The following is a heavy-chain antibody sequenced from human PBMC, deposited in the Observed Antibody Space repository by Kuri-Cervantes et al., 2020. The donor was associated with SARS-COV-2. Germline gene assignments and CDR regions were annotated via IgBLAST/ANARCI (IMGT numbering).Heavy chain of an antibody. D-gene: IGHD2-2*01. V-gene: IGHV3-30*02. CDR1: GFTFSSYG. CDR2: IRDDGSNK. J-gene: IGHJ4*02. Sequence: GGSLRLSCAASGFTFSSYGMHWVRQAPGKGLEWVAFIRDDGSNKYYADSVKGRFTISRDNAKNSLYLQMNSLRAEDTAVYYCASSSSTKGFDYWGQGTLVTVSS. CDR3: ASSSSTKGFDY.